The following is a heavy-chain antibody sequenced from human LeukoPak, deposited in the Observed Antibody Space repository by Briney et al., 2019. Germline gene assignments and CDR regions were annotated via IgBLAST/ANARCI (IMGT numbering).Heavy chain of an antibody. CDR2: IYYSGST. D-gene: IGHD7-27*01. CDR1: GGSISSGGYY. Sequence: SETLSLTCTVSGGSISSGGYYWSWIRQHPGKGLEWIGYIYYSGSTYYNPSLKSRVTISVDTSKNQFSLKLSSVTAADTAVYYCARNTGDPSPYDYWGQGTLVTVSS. V-gene: IGHV4-31*03. CDR3: ARNTGDPSPYDY. J-gene: IGHJ4*02.